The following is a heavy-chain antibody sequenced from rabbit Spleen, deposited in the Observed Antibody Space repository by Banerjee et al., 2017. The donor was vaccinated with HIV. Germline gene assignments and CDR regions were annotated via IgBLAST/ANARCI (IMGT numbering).Heavy chain of an antibody. D-gene: IGHD1-1*01. J-gene: IGHJ2*01. Sequence: VESGGDLVKPGSSLTLTCTASGVSFSFSTYMCWVRQAPGKGLELIACIDTGSSSGFTYSATWAKGRFPCSKTSSTTVTLQMTSLTAADTATYFCARNYVNAFDPWGQGTLVTVS. CDR2: IDTGSSSGFT. CDR1: GVSFSFSTY. CDR3: ARNYVNAFDP. V-gene: IGHV1S40*01.